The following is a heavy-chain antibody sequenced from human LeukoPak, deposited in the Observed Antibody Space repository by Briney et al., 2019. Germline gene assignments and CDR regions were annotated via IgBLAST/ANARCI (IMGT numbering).Heavy chain of an antibody. D-gene: IGHD2-2*01. CDR3: ARLKVMRDQLTGWFDP. V-gene: IGHV5-51*01. CDR2: VYPGDSDT. Sequence: GESLKISCKGSGYSFTSYWIGWVRQMPGKGLEWMGIVYPGDSDTRYSPSFQGQVTISADKSISTAYLQWSSLKASDTAMYYCARLKVMRDQLTGWFDPWGQGTLVTVSS. J-gene: IGHJ5*02. CDR1: GYSFTSYW.